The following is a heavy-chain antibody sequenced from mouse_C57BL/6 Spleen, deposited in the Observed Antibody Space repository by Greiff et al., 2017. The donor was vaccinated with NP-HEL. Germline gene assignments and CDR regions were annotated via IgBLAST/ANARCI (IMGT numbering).Heavy chain of an antibody. CDR1: GYTFTDYN. D-gene: IGHD2-4*01. Sequence: VQLQQSGPELVKPGASVKMSCKASGYTFTDYNMHWVKQSHGKSLEWIGYINPNNGGTSYNQKFKGKATLTVNKSSSTAYMELRSLTSEDSAVYYCARDYDYGSHYFDYWGQGTTLTVSS. J-gene: IGHJ2*01. CDR3: ARDYDYGSHYFDY. CDR2: INPNNGGT. V-gene: IGHV1-22*01.